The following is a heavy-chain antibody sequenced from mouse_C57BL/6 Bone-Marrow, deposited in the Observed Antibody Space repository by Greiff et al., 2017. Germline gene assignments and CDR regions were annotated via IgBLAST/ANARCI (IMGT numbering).Heavy chain of an antibody. CDR3: VRHAGYDYDGWFAY. D-gene: IGHD2-4*01. CDR2: IRSKSNNYAT. J-gene: IGHJ3*01. CDR1: GFSFNTYA. Sequence: EVKVVESGGGLVQPKGSLKLSCAASGFSFNTYAMNWVRQAPGKGLEWVARIRSKSNNYATYYADSVKDRFTISRDDSESMLYLQMNNLKTEDTAMYDCVRHAGYDYDGWFAYWGQGTLVTVSA. V-gene: IGHV10-1*01.